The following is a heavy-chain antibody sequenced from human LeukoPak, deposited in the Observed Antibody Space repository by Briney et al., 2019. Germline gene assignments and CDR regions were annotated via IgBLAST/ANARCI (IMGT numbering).Heavy chain of an antibody. Sequence: GGSLRLSCAASGFTFSSYWMSWVRQAPGKGLEWVANIKQDGSEKYYVDSVKGRCTISRDNAKNSLYLQMNSLRAEDTAVYYCASDGYSYGPTSFDYWGQGTLVTVSS. CDR2: IKQDGSEK. CDR1: GFTFSSYW. CDR3: ASDGYSYGPTSFDY. V-gene: IGHV3-7*01. D-gene: IGHD5-18*01. J-gene: IGHJ4*02.